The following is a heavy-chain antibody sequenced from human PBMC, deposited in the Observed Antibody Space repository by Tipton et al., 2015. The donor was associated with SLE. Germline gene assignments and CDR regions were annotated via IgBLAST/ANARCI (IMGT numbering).Heavy chain of an antibody. Sequence: TLSLTCTVSGGSISSSSYYWGWIRQPPGKGLEWIGSIYYSGSTYYNPSLKSRVTISVDTSKNQFSLKLSSVTAADTAVYYCARGIAAAGVIFDYWGQGTLVTVSS. V-gene: IGHV4-39*07. CDR1: GGSISSSSYY. J-gene: IGHJ4*02. D-gene: IGHD6-13*01. CDR3: ARGIAAAGVIFDY. CDR2: IYYSGST.